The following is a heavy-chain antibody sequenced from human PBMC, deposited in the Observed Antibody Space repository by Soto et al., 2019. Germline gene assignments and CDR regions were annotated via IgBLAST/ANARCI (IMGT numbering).Heavy chain of an antibody. CDR3: AHIQLWLQGYYYYYGMDV. D-gene: IGHD5-18*01. Sequence: PSETLSLTCAVYGGSFSGYYWSWIRQPPGKGLEWIGEINHSGSTNYNPSLKSRVTISVDTSKNQFSLKLSSVTAADTAVYYCAHIQLWLQGYYYYYGMDVWGQGTTVTVS. V-gene: IGHV4-34*01. CDR1: GGSFSGYY. CDR2: INHSGST. J-gene: IGHJ6*02.